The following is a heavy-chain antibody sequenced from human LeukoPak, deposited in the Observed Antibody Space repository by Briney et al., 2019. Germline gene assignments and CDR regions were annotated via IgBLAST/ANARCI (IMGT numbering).Heavy chain of an antibody. V-gene: IGHV4-34*01. CDR3: ARGVRYYYYYGMDV. CDR1: GGSFSGYY. CDR2: INHSGST. Sequence: SETLSLTYAVYGGSFSGYYWSWIRQPPGKGLEWIGEINHSGSTNYNPSLKSRVTISVDTSKNQFSLKLSSVTAADTAVYYCARGVRYYYYYGMDVWGQGTTVTVSS. J-gene: IGHJ6*02.